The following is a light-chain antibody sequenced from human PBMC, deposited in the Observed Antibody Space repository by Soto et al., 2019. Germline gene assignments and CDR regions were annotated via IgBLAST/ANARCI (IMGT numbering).Light chain of an antibody. Sequence: ESGLRQSPATVSLSPGEGDTLSCRASQSISRHLAWYQQKPGQAPRLLMYDASNRATGIPARFSGSGSGTDFTLTISSLAPEDFAVYYCQQRPNWPLTFGGGTKVEIK. CDR2: DAS. CDR1: QSISRH. V-gene: IGKV3-11*01. J-gene: IGKJ4*01. CDR3: QQRPNWPLT.